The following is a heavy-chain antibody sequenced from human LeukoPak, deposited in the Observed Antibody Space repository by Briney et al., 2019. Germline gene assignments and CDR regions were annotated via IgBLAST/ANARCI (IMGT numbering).Heavy chain of an antibody. V-gene: IGHV4-30-4*01. Sequence: KASETLSLTCTVSGGSISSGDYYWSWIRQPPGKGLEWIGYVYYSGSTYYNPSLKSRVTISVDTSKNQFSLKLSSVTAADTDVYYCAREVVATITDWYFDLWGRGTLVTVSS. J-gene: IGHJ2*01. CDR1: GGSISSGDYY. CDR2: VYYSGST. D-gene: IGHD5-12*01. CDR3: AREVVATITDWYFDL.